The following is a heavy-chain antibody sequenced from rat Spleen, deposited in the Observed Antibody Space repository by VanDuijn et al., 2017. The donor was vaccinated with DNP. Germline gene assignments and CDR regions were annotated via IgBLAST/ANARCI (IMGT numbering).Heavy chain of an antibody. Sequence: EVQLQESGPGLVKPSQSLSLTCSVTGYSITGTYWGWVRQFPGNKMEYIGHISYSGSPNYNPSLKSRISITRDTSKNQFFLQVNSVTTEDTATYYCARGATGDYWGQGVMVTVSS. J-gene: IGHJ2*01. CDR3: ARGATGDY. D-gene: IGHD1-11*01. CDR1: GYSITGTY. V-gene: IGHV3-1*01. CDR2: ISYSGSP.